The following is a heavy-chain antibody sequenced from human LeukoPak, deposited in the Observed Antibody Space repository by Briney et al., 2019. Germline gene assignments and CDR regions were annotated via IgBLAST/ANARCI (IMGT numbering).Heavy chain of an antibody. CDR2: IYTSGST. CDR1: GGSISSYY. Sequence: SETLSLTCTVSGGSISSYYWSWIRQPAGKGLEWIGRIYTSGSTNYNPSLKSRVTMSVDTSKNQFSLKLSSVTAADTAVYYCARATYYYDSSGYWYFDLWGRGTLVTVSS. CDR3: ARATYYYDSSGYWYFDL. D-gene: IGHD3-22*01. V-gene: IGHV4-4*07. J-gene: IGHJ2*01.